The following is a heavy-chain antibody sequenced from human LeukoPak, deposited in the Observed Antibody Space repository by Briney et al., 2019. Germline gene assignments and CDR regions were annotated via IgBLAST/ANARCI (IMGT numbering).Heavy chain of an antibody. CDR2: INHSGST. D-gene: IGHD2-2*01. CDR3: PRRPLCNSTNCRRFDY. V-gene: IGHV4-34*01. CDR1: GGSFSGYY. Sequence: PSETLSLTCAVYGGSFSGYYWSWIRQPPGKGLEWMGEINHSGSTNYNPSLKSRVPISVDTSKNQFPLKLTSVTAATTAVYYSPRRPLCNSTNCRRFDYWGQGTLVTVSS. J-gene: IGHJ4*02.